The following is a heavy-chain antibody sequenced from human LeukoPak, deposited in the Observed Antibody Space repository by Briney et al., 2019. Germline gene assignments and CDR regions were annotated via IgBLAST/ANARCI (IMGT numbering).Heavy chain of an antibody. CDR1: GYTSTSYG. CDR2: ISAYNGNT. Sequence: ASVKVSCKASGYTSTSYGISWVRQAPGQGLEWMGWISAYNGNTNYAQKLQGRVTMTTDTSTSTAYMELRGLRSDDTAVYYCARDLVVVPAASMDVWGQGTTVTVSS. D-gene: IGHD2-2*01. J-gene: IGHJ6*02. V-gene: IGHV1-18*01. CDR3: ARDLVVVPAASMDV.